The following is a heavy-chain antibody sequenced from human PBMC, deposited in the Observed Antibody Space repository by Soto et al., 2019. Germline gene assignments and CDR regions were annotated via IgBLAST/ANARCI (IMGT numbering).Heavy chain of an antibody. CDR2: TSYSGST. CDR1: GGSMSSHY. Sequence: SETLSLTCTVSGGSMSSHYWTWLRQPPGKGLEWIGYTSYSGSTYYNPSLKSRVTISADTSRNQFSLKLSSVIAADTAVYYCARADPDASVGYWGQGTLVTVSS. V-gene: IGHV4-59*11. D-gene: IGHD3-16*01. CDR3: ARADPDASVGY. J-gene: IGHJ4*02.